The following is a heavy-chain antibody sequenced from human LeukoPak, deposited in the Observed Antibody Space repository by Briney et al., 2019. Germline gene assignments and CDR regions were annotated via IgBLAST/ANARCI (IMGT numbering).Heavy chain of an antibody. Sequence: PSETLSLTSTVSGGSISSDRFYWTWVRQPAGKGLEWIGRIKSSNTNYNPSLKSRVSISLDTSTNQFSLKLSSLTAADTAVYYSARVPDWTYVPDYWGQGTLVTVSS. CDR2: IKSSNT. J-gene: IGHJ4*02. D-gene: IGHD3-16*01. V-gene: IGHV4-61*02. CDR3: ARVPDWTYVPDY. CDR1: GGSISSDRFY.